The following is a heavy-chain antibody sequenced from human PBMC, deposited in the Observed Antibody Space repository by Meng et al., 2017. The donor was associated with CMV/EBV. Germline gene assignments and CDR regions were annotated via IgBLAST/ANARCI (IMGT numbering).Heavy chain of an antibody. CDR1: GYTFTGYY. Sequence: ASVKVSCKASGYTFTGYYMHWVRQAPGQGLEWMGWINPNSGGTNYAQKFQGRVTMTRDTSTSTVYMELSSLRSEDTAVYYCARQLARIAVADTDHDAFDIWGQGTMVTVSS. V-gene: IGHV1-2*02. CDR3: ARQLARIAVADTDHDAFDI. D-gene: IGHD6-19*01. CDR2: INPNSGGT. J-gene: IGHJ3*02.